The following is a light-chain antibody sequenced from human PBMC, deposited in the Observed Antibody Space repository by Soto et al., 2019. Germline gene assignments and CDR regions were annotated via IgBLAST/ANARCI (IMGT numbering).Light chain of an antibody. Sequence: QSVLTQPPSVSGAPGQRVTISCTVSSSNIGAGYDVHWYQQLPGTAPKLLIYGNNNRPSGVPDRFSGSKSGTSASLAITGLQAEDEADYYCQSYDSSLSGGVFGGGTKLTVL. J-gene: IGLJ3*02. CDR2: GNN. V-gene: IGLV1-40*01. CDR1: SSNIGAGYD. CDR3: QSYDSSLSGGV.